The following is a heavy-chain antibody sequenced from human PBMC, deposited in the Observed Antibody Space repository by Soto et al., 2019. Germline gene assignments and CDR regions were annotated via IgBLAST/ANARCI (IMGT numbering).Heavy chain of an antibody. CDR1: GGSFSGYY. Sequence: SETLSLTCAVYGGSFSGYYWSWIRQPPGKGLEWIGYIYYSGSTYYSASLQSRVTMSVDTSKNQFSLNLSFVTAADTAVYYCATMGTPATGLYHFAYWGQGTLVTVSS. CDR3: ATMGTPATGLYHFAY. J-gene: IGHJ4*02. CDR2: IYYSGST. V-gene: IGHV4-59*04. D-gene: IGHD1-7*01.